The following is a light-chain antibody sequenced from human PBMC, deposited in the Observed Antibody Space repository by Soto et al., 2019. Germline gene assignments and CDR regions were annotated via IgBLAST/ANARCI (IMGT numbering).Light chain of an antibody. CDR1: QSISSW. V-gene: IGKV1-5*01. J-gene: IGKJ1*01. Sequence: DLQMTQSPSTLSASVGDRVTITCRASQSISSWLAWYQQKPGKAPKLPIYDASSLESGVPSRCSGSGSGTEFTLTISSLQPDDFATYYCQQYNSYSRTFGQGTKVDIK. CDR3: QQYNSYSRT. CDR2: DAS.